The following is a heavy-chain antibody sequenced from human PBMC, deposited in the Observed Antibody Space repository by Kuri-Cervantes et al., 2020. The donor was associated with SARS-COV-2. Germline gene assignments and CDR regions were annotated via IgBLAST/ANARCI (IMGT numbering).Heavy chain of an antibody. CDR1: GGSFSGYY. CDR3: ARALGTTGDY. J-gene: IGHJ4*02. CDR2: IYYSGST. D-gene: IGHD1-1*01. V-gene: IGHV4-59*01. Sequence: SETLSLTCAVYGGSFSGYYWSWIRQPPGKGLEWIGYIYYSGSTNYNPSLKSRVTISVDTSKNQFSLKLSSVTAADTAVYYCARALGTTGDYWGQETLVTVSS.